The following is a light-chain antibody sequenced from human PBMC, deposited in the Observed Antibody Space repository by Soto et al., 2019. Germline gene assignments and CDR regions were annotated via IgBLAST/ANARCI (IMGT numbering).Light chain of an antibody. J-gene: IGKJ1*01. CDR3: QQYNTYPWT. CDR2: EAS. CDR1: HDISTF. Sequence: DIPLTQSQSLLSASIPEGVHIXCRASHDISTFLAWYQQKPGKAPKLLIYEASTLQSGVPSRFSGSGSGTEFTLTISSLQPDDFATYYCQQYNTYPWTFGQGTKVDI. V-gene: IGKV1-9*01.